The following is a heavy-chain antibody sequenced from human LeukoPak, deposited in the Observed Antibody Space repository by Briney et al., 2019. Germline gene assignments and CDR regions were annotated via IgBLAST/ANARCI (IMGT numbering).Heavy chain of an antibody. CDR3: AREMTYYFDY. CDR1: GFTFSSYA. V-gene: IGHV3-23*01. J-gene: IGHJ4*02. CDR2: VSNSGGST. Sequence: GGSLRLSCAASGFTFSSYAMAWVRQAPGEGLEWVSTVSNSGGSTYYADSVKGRFTISRDNSRNTLYMQMNSLRAEDTAVYYCAREMTYYFDYWGQGTLVTVSS.